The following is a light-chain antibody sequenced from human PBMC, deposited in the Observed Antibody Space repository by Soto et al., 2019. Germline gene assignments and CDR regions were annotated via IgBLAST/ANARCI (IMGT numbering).Light chain of an antibody. CDR2: EVT. V-gene: IGLV2-18*02. Sequence: QSALTQPPSVSGSPGQSVTISCSGTSSDVGSYNRVSWYQQPPGTAPKLMIYEVTNRPSGVPNRFSASKSGNTASLTISGLQAEDEVDYYCTSYTSSRTWVFGGGTKLTVL. J-gene: IGLJ3*02. CDR3: TSYTSSRTWV. CDR1: SSDVGSYNR.